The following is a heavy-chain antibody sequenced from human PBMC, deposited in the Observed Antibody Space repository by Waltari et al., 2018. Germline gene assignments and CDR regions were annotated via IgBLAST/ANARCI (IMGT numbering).Heavy chain of an antibody. V-gene: IGHV3-30*02. Sequence: QVQLVESGGGVVQPGGSLRLSCAASGFTFSSYGMPWVRQAPAKGLEWVAFIRYDGSNKYYADSVKGRFTISRDNSKNTLYLQMNSLRAEDTAVYYCAKDAHIVVVPAAGDYYYYMDVWGKGTTVTISS. D-gene: IGHD2-2*01. CDR1: GFTFSSYG. J-gene: IGHJ6*03. CDR2: IRYDGSNK. CDR3: AKDAHIVVVPAAGDYYYYMDV.